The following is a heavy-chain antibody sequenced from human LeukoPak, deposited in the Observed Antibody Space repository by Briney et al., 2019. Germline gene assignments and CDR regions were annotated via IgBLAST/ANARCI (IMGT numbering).Heavy chain of an antibody. D-gene: IGHD7-27*01. J-gene: IGHJ3*02. Sequence: ASVKVSCKASGYTFTSYGISWVRQAPGQGLEWMGWISAYNGNTNYPQKLQGRVTMTTDTSTSTANMELRSLRSDDTAVYYCARDGAGGIWGKSPHDALDIWGQGTMVTVSS. CDR1: GYTFTSYG. V-gene: IGHV1-18*01. CDR3: ARDGAGGIWGKSPHDALDI. CDR2: ISAYNGNT.